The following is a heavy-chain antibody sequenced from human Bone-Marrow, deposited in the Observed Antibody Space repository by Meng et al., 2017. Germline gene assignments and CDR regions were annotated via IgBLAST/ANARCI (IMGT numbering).Heavy chain of an antibody. CDR2: IYHGGDT. CDR3: ASWIYSCGWQ. CDR1: GGSISSIDW. V-gene: IGHV4-4*02. Sequence: QAQQQEAGPGLVKPSGTLSLICVVSGGSISSIDWWSWVRQPPGKGLEWIGEIYHGGDTNYNPSLKSRVTIAIDKSKNHFSLKLSSVTAADTAVYYCASWIYSCGWQWGQGALVTVSS. J-gene: IGHJ4*02. D-gene: IGHD6-19*01.